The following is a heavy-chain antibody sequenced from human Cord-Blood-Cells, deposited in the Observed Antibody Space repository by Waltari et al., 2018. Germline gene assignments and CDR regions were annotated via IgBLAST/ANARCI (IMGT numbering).Heavy chain of an antibody. CDR2: STPNRGGT. D-gene: IGHD3-3*01. V-gene: IGHV1-2*02. CDR1: GYTFTGYY. CDR3: ARGGDTIFGVVIIPHFDY. Sequence: QVQLVQSGAEVKKPGASVKVSCKASGYTFTGYYMHWVRQAPGQGLEWMGWSTPNRGGTTYAQQFQVRVTRTRATPISTAYRELGRLRSDDTAVYYCARGGDTIFGVVIIPHFDYWGQGTLVTVSS. J-gene: IGHJ4*02.